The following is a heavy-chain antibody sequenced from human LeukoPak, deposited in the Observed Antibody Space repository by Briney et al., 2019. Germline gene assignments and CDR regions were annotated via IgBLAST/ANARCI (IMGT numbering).Heavy chain of an antibody. D-gene: IGHD3-10*01. J-gene: IGHJ4*02. CDR3: ARDYYGSGSYYNVIPVDY. Sequence: ASVKVSCKASGYTFTSYGISWVRQAPGQGLEWMGWISAYNGNTNYAQKLQGRVTMTTDTSTSTAYMELRSLRSDDTAVYYCARDYYGSGSYYNVIPVDYWGQGTLVTVSS. CDR1: GYTFTSYG. CDR2: ISAYNGNT. V-gene: IGHV1-18*01.